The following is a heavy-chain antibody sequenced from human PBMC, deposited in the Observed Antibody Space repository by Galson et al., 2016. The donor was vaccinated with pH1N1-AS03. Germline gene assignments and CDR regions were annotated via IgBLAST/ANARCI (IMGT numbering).Heavy chain of an antibody. D-gene: IGHD2-21*01. Sequence: QSGAEVKKPGESPKISCKGSGYSFTNYWIAWVRQLPGKGLEWMGIIYPADSDARYSPSFQGQVTISADTSKNQLSLSLSSVTAADTAVYYCGRHLRNSYSMDVWGQGTTVTVSS. CDR3: GRHLRNSYSMDV. CDR1: GYSFTNYW. J-gene: IGHJ6*02. CDR2: IYPADSDA. V-gene: IGHV5-51*01.